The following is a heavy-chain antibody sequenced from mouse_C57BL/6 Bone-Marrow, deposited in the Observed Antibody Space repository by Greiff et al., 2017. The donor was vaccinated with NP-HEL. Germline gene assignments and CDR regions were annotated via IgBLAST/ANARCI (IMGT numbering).Heavy chain of an antibody. J-gene: IGHJ3*01. CDR2: IYPGSGDT. CDR3: APYYDYDSAWFAY. CDR1: GFNFTDDY. V-gene: IGHV14-4*01. D-gene: IGHD2-4*01. Sequence: EVQLQQSGAELVRPGASVKLSCTASGFNFTDDYMHWVKQRPEQGLEWIGWIYPGSGDTEYASKFQGKATITADTSSNTAYLQLSSLTSEDTAVYYCAPYYDYDSAWFAYWGQGTLVTVSA.